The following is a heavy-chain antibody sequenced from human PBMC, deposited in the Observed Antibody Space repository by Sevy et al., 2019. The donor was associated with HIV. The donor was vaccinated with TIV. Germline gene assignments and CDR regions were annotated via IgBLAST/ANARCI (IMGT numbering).Heavy chain of an antibody. CDR1: GVPFSGSA. CDR3: SAPAAGADY. V-gene: IGHV3-73*01. J-gene: IGHJ4*02. CDR2: IRSKANSYAT. Sequence: GALGTSRAASGVPFSGSAMHLGRQASGEGAGGGGRIRSKANSYATGYAGAVKGRFTISRDDSKNTAYLQMNSLKTEDTAVYYCSAPAAGADYWGQGTLVTVSS. D-gene: IGHD2-2*01.